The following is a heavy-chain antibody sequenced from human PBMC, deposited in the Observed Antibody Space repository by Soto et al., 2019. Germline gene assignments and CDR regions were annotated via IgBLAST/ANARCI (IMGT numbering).Heavy chain of an antibody. D-gene: IGHD4-17*01. CDR2: IRSKSNSYAT. CDR3: TRGYGDYVRDY. V-gene: IGHV3-73*01. CDR1: GFTFSGSA. Sequence: EVQLVESGGGLVQPGGSLKLSCAVSGFTFSGSAMHWVRQASGKGLEWVGRIRSKSNSYATAYAASVKGRFTISRDDSKSTAYLQMNSLKTEDTAVYYCTRGYGDYVRDYWGQGTQVTVSS. J-gene: IGHJ4*02.